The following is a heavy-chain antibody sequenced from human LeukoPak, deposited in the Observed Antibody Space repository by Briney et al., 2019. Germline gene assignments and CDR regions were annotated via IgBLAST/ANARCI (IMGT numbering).Heavy chain of an antibody. J-gene: IGHJ4*02. CDR2: INPNSGGT. CDR3: ARAYFRYQQSLDY. D-gene: IGHD2-2*01. CDR1: GYTFTGYY. V-gene: IGHV1-2*02. Sequence: GASVKVSCKASGYTFTGYYMHWVRQAPGQGLEWMGWINPNSGGTNYAQKFQGRVTMTRDTSISTAYMELSRLRSDDTAVYYCARAYFRYQQSLDYWGQGTLVTVSS.